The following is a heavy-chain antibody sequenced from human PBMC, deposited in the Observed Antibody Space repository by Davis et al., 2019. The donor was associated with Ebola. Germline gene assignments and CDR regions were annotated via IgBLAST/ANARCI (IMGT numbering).Heavy chain of an antibody. CDR2: IKSDGSSA. D-gene: IGHD6-19*01. CDR3: ARLEDSGWTHDY. CDR1: GFTFSGHW. V-gene: IGHV3-74*01. Sequence: GESLKISCAASGFTFSGHWMHWVRQAPGKGLVWVSQIKSDGSSATYADSVKGRFTISRDNAKNSLYLQMNSLRAEDTAVYYCARLEDSGWTHDYWGQGTLVTVSS. J-gene: IGHJ4*02.